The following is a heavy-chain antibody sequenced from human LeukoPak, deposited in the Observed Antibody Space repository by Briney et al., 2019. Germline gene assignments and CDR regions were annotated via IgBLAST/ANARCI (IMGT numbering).Heavy chain of an antibody. V-gene: IGHV3-7*01. J-gene: IGHJ3*02. CDR2: MKEDGSEK. D-gene: IGHD3-16*01. Sequence: PGGSLRLSCAASGFTFISYWMSWVRQAPGKGMEWVANMKEDGSEKYFVDSVEGRFTISRDNAKNSLYLQMNSLRAEDTAVYYCARIMRGIVMPQNAFDIWGQGAMVTVSS. CDR1: GFTFISYW. CDR3: ARIMRGIVMPQNAFDI.